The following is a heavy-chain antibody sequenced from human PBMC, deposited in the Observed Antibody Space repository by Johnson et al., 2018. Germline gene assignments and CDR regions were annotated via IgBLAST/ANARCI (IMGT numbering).Heavy chain of an antibody. Sequence: QVQLQESGPGLVKPSETLSLTCTVSGGSISSYYWSWIRQSPGEGLEWIVYVYYSGSTNYNPSLKSRVTISLDTSKKEFSLTLRSVTAADTAVYYCAKMKHSYDYVVTFDVWGQGKMVIVSS. J-gene: IGHJ3*01. D-gene: IGHD3-16*01. CDR2: VYYSGST. CDR3: AKMKHSYDYVVTFDV. V-gene: IGHV4-59*03. CDR1: GGSISSYY.